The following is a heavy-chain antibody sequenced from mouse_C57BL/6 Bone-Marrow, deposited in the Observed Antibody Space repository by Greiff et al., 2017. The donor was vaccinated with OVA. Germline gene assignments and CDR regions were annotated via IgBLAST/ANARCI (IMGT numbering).Heavy chain of an antibody. Sequence: VQLQQSGAELVKPGASVKMSCKASGYTFTSYWITWVKQRPGQGLEWIGDIYPGSGSTNYNEKFKSKATLTVDTSSSTAYMQLSSLTSEDSAVYYCASNYYGSKAFAYWGQGTLVTVSA. CDR3: ASNYYGSKAFAY. CDR1: GYTFTSYW. D-gene: IGHD1-1*01. J-gene: IGHJ3*01. V-gene: IGHV1-55*01. CDR2: IYPGSGST.